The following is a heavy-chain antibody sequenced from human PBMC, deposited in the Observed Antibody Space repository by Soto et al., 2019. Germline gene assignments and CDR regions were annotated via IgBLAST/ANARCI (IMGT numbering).Heavy chain of an antibody. D-gene: IGHD4-17*01. V-gene: IGHV4-31*03. J-gene: IGHJ4*02. CDR1: GGSISSGGYY. Sequence: PSETLSLTCTVSGGSISSGGYYWSWIRQRPGKGLEWIGYIYYSGSTYYNPSLKSRVTISVDTSKNQFSLKLSSVTAADTAVYYCARSPEATVTAFDFWGLGTLVTV. CDR2: IYYSGST. CDR3: ARSPEATVTAFDF.